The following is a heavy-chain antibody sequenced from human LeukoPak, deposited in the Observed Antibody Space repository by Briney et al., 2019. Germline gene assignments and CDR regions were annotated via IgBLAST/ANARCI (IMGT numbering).Heavy chain of an antibody. J-gene: IGHJ4*02. CDR1: GFPFNTYA. CDR2: IRPTGTNT. D-gene: IGHD1-14*01. CDR3: AKLPFYETSAPLRDLSF. V-gene: IGHV3-23*01. Sequence: GGSLSLSCAASGFPFNTYAMSWVRQAPGKGLEWVSVIRPTGTNTYYASSVKGRFTISRDDSKTTLYLQMSSLRAEDTAMYYCAKLPFYETSAPLRDLSFWGQGTLVTVSS.